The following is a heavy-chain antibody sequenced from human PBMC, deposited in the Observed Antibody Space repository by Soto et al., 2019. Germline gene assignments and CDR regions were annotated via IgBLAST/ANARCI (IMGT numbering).Heavy chain of an antibody. CDR1: GGSFSGYY. CDR3: ARIYCSGGSCYSGNNY. D-gene: IGHD2-15*01. CDR2: INHSGST. Sequence: PSETLSLTCAVYGGSFSGYYWSWIRQPPGKGLEWIGEINHSGSTNYNPSLKSRVTISVDTSKNQFSLKLSSVTAVDTAVYYCARIYCSGGSCYSGNNYWGQGTLVTVSS. J-gene: IGHJ4*02. V-gene: IGHV4-34*01.